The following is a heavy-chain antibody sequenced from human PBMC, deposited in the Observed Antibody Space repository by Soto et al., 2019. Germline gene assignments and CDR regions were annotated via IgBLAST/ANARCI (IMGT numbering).Heavy chain of an antibody. Sequence: LETLSLTCAVYGGSFSGYYWSWIRQPPGKGLEWIGEINHSGSTNYNPSLKSRVTISVDTSKNQFSLKLSSVTAADTAVYYCARGVNMITFGGVIPTTGYYYMDVWGKGTTVTVSS. CDR3: ARGVNMITFGGVIPTTGYYYMDV. J-gene: IGHJ6*03. CDR1: GGSFSGYY. D-gene: IGHD3-16*02. CDR2: INHSGST. V-gene: IGHV4-34*01.